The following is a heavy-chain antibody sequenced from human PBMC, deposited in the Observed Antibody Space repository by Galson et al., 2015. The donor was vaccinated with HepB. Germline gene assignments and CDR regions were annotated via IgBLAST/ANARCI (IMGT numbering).Heavy chain of an antibody. CDR1: GFDFGIYD. Sequence: SLRLSCAASGFDFGIYDMHWVRQVAGKGLEWVSAIGTLGDTFYSASVKGRFTISRENATQSLYLQMNSLRAGDTAVYYCGRGGYGGLTYSYYYAMDVWGQGTTVTVSS. CDR2: IGTLGDT. CDR3: GRGGYGGLTYSYYYAMDV. D-gene: IGHD3-10*01. V-gene: IGHV3-13*01. J-gene: IGHJ6*02.